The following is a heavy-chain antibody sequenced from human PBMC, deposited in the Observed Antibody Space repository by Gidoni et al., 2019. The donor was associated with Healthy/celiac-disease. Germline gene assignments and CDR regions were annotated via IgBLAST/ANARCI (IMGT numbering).Heavy chain of an antibody. D-gene: IGHD2-21*02. CDR3: ARDAYCGGDCYEFDY. Sequence: QVQLVQSGAEVKKPGSSVKVPCKASGGTFSSYAISWVRQAPGQGLEWMGGIIPIFGTANYAQKFQGRVTITADESTSTAYMELSSLRSEDTAVYYCARDAYCGGDCYEFDYWGQGTLVTVSS. V-gene: IGHV1-69*01. J-gene: IGHJ4*02. CDR1: GGTFSSYA. CDR2: IIPIFGTA.